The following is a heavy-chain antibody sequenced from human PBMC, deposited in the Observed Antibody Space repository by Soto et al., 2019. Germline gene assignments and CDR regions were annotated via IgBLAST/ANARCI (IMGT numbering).Heavy chain of an antibody. V-gene: IGHV3-30*18. CDR3: AKALGELSPESDDY. Sequence: QVQLVESGGGVVQPGRSLRLSCAASGFTFSSYGMHWVRQAPGKGLEWVAVISYDGSDKYYADSVKGRFTISRDNSKNTLNLQMNRLRADDTAVYYCAKALGELSPESDDYWGPGTLINVSA. D-gene: IGHD3-16*02. J-gene: IGHJ4*02. CDR1: GFTFSSYG. CDR2: ISYDGSDK.